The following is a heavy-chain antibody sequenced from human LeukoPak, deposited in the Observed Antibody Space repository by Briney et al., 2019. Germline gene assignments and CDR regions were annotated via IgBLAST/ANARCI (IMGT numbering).Heavy chain of an antibody. D-gene: IGHD5-18*01. Sequence: GGSLRLSCAASGFTFSNAWMSWVRQAPGKGLEWVANIKPDGSDKYYVDSVKGRFTISRENAKNSLHLHMNSLRAEDTAVYYCARDRIQLWSHDYWGQGTLVTVSS. CDR1: GFTFSNAW. CDR2: IKPDGSDK. V-gene: IGHV3-7*04. CDR3: ARDRIQLWSHDY. J-gene: IGHJ4*02.